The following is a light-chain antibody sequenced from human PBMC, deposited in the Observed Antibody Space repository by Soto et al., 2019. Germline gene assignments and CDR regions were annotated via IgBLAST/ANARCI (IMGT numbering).Light chain of an antibody. V-gene: IGLV2-14*01. CDR2: EVS. Sequence: QSALIQPASVSGSPGQSITISCTGTSRDVGGSNYVSWYQHHPHRAPKLLIYEVSYRPSGVSSRFFGSKSGNTASLTISGLQAEDEADYYCSSYTSSNTLEVFGVGTKVTVL. CDR1: SRDVGGSNY. J-gene: IGLJ1*01. CDR3: SSYTSSNTLEV.